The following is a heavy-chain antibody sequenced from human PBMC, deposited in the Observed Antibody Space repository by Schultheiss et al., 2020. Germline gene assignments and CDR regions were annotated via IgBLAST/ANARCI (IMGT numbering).Heavy chain of an antibody. CDR1: GFTFSSYW. D-gene: IGHD3-10*01. CDR2: IKQDGSER. V-gene: IGHV3-7*03. J-gene: IGHJ5*01. CDR3: ARGYIGSGSCFDC. Sequence: GSLRLSCAASGFTFSSYWMSWVRQAPGKGLEWVANIKQDGSERYYVDSVKGRFTISRDNAKNSMTLQMNSLRAEDTAVYFCARGYIGSGSCFDCWGQGSLVTVSS.